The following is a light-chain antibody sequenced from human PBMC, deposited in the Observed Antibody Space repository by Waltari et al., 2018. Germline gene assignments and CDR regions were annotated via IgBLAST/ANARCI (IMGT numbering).Light chain of an antibody. CDR3: FSAADNDVV. CDR2: KDI. V-gene: IGLV3-27*01. Sequence: SYELTQPSSVSVSPGQTAKITCSGDVLEKKYVRWFQQKPGQAPVLVIYKDIERPSGIPGRFSGSSTGTIVTLTISGAQVDDEADYYCFSAADNDVVFGGGTRLTVL. CDR1: VLEKKY. J-gene: IGLJ3*02.